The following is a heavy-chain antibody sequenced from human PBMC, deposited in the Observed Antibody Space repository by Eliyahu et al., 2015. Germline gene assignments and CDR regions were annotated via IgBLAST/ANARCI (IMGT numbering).Heavy chain of an antibody. V-gene: IGHV3-15*01. CDR2: IKSKTDGGTT. D-gene: IGHD3-10*01. Sequence: EVQLVESGGGLVKPGGSLRLSXXAXGFTXXXAWMSWVRQAPGKGXEWVGRIKSKTDGGTTDYAAPVKGRFTISRDDSKNTLYLQMNSLKTEDTAVYYCTTELWPYYFDYWGQGTLVTVSS. CDR1: GFTXXXAW. CDR3: TTELWPYYFDY. J-gene: IGHJ4*02.